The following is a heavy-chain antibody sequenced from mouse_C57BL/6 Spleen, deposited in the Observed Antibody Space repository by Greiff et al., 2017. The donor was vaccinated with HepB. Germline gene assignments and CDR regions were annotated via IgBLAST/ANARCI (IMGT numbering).Heavy chain of an antibody. Sequence: QVQLQQSGAELVKPGASVKISCKASGYAFSSYWMNWVKQRPGKGLEWIGQIYPGDGDTNYNGKFKGKAKLTADKSSSTAYMQLSSLTSEDSAVYFCARRHYYGSSYYFDYWGQGTTLTVSS. CDR1: GYAFSSYW. D-gene: IGHD1-1*01. J-gene: IGHJ2*01. CDR3: ARRHYYGSSYYFDY. V-gene: IGHV1-80*01. CDR2: IYPGDGDT.